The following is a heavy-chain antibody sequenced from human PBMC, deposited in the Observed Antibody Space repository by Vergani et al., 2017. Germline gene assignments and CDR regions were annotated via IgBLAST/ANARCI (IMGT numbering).Heavy chain of an antibody. CDR1: GYSFDLYW. J-gene: IGHJ4*02. CDR3: ARHTTYTDS. D-gene: IGHD1-1*01. CDR2: IYPGDSNT. V-gene: IGHV5-51*01. Sequence: EVQLVQSGAEVKKPGESLKISCKASGYSFDLYWIAWVRQMPGKGLEWMGIIYPGDSNTKYSPSFQGQIIISVDKSITTAFLQWSSLKASDTAIYYCARHTTYTDSWGQGTLVTVSS.